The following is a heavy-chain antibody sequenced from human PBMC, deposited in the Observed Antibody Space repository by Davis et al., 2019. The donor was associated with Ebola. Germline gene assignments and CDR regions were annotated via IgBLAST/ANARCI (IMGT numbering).Heavy chain of an antibody. CDR1: GFTFDDYG. Sequence: GESLKISCAASGFTFDDYGMSWVRQAPGKGLEWVSGINWNGGSTGYSDSVKGRFTISRDNAKNSLYLQMNSLRAEDTALYYCARDLYYDFWSGSGYWGQGTLVTVSS. CDR2: INWNGGST. J-gene: IGHJ4*02. V-gene: IGHV3-20*04. CDR3: ARDLYYDFWSGSGY. D-gene: IGHD3-3*01.